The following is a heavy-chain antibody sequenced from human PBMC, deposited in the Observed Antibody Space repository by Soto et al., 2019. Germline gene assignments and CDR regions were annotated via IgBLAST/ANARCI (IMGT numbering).Heavy chain of an antibody. Sequence: QAQLVQSGAEVKKPGASVKVSCKASGYTFSNYGISWVRQAPGQGLEWMGWISAYNGNTNYAQKLQGRVTMTTDTTTRTAYMELRSRRSDDTAVEYCASGPVDTVVVVDGLGGWGQGTTVTGSS. V-gene: IGHV1-18*01. CDR2: ISAYNGNT. CDR1: GYTFSNYG. CDR3: ASGPVDTVVVVDGLGG. D-gene: IGHD5-18*01. J-gene: IGHJ6*02.